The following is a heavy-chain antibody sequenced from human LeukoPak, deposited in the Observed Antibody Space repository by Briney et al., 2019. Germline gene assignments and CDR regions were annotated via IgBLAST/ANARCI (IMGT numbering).Heavy chain of an antibody. V-gene: IGHV3-53*01. CDR1: GFTVSSNY. J-gene: IGHJ6*02. CDR2: IYSGGST. CDR3: AKGEARGAPYYYYGMDV. D-gene: IGHD4/OR15-4a*01. Sequence: GGSLRLSCAASGFTVSSNYMSWVRQAPGKGLEWVSVIYSGGSTYYADSVKGRFTISRDNSKNTLYLQMNSLRAEDTAVYYCAKGEARGAPYYYYGMDVWGQGTTVTVS.